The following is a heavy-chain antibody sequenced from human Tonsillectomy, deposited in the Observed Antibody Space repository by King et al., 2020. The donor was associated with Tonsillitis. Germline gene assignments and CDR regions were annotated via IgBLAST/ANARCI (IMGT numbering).Heavy chain of an antibody. Sequence: VQLQQWGAGLLKPSETLSLTCAVSGGSFSGYYWSWIRQPPGKGLEWIGEINHSGSTNYNPSLKSRVTISVDTSKNQFSLKLSSVTAADTAVYYCARACPIPKHYYYVDVWGKGTTGTVSS. V-gene: IGHV4-34*01. J-gene: IGHJ6*03. CDR1: GGSFSGYY. CDR3: ARACPIPKHYYYVDV. CDR2: INHSGST.